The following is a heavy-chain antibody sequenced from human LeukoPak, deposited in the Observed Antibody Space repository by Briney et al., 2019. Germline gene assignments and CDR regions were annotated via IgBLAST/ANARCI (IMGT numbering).Heavy chain of an antibody. CDR2: IYYSGSA. D-gene: IGHD1-26*01. CDR3: ASGSYSLFDY. Sequence: SETLSLTCTVSGGSISSSSYYWGWIRQPPGKGLEWIGSIYYSGSAYYNPSLKSRVTISVDTSKNQFSLKLSSVTAADTAVYYCASGSYSLFDYWGQGTLVTVSS. CDR1: GGSISSSSYY. V-gene: IGHV4-39*07. J-gene: IGHJ4*02.